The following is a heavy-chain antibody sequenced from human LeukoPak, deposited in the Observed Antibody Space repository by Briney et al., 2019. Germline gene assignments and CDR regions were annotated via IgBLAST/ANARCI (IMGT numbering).Heavy chain of an antibody. J-gene: IGHJ6*02. CDR2: IYYSGST. D-gene: IGHD6-13*01. Sequence: PSETLSLTCTVSGGSISSGDYYWSWIRQPPGKGLEWIGYIYYSGSTYYNPSLKSRVTISVDTSKNQFSLKLSSVTAADTAVYYCAREGGIAAAGEGHYYGMDVWGQGTTVTVSS. V-gene: IGHV4-30-4*01. CDR3: AREGGIAAAGEGHYYGMDV. CDR1: GGSISSGDYY.